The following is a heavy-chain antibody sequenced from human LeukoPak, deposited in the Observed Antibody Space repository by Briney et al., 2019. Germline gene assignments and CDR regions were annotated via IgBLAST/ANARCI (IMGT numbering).Heavy chain of an antibody. CDR2: ISGSGGST. J-gene: IGHJ5*02. CDR1: GFTFSSYA. CDR3: AKGPPNVVVPAAMVGSDWFDP. D-gene: IGHD2-2*01. Sequence: TGGSLRLSCAASGFTFSSYAMSWVRQAPGKWLEWVSAISGSGGSTYYADSVKGRFTISRDNSKNTLYLQMNSLRAEDTAVYYCAKGPPNVVVPAAMVGSDWFDPWGQGTLVTVSS. V-gene: IGHV3-23*01.